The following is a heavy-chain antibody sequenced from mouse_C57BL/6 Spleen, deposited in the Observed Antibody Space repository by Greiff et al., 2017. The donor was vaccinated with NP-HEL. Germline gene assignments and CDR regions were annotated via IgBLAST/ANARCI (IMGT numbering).Heavy chain of an antibody. J-gene: IGHJ2*01. D-gene: IGHD3-2*02. CDR1: GFTFSNYW. CDR2: IRLKSDNYAT. V-gene: IGHV6-3*01. CDR3: TRRDSSGLFDY. Sequence: EVKVEESGGGLVQPGGSMKLSCVASGFTFSNYWMNWVRQSPEKGLEWVAQIRLKSDNYATHYAESVKGRFTISRDDSKSSVYLQMNNLRAEDTGIYYCTRRDSSGLFDYWGQGTTLTVSS.